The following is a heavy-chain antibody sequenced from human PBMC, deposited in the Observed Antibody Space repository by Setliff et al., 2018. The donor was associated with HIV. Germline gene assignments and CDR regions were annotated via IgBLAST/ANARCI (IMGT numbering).Heavy chain of an antibody. CDR1: GFSISSGYY. J-gene: IGHJ4*02. CDR2: IYYSGST. CDR3: ARSGCKGGSCWSHSVMVY. Sequence: SETLSLTCTVFGFSISSGYYWGWIRQPPGKGLEWIGSIYYSGSTYYNPSLKSRGAMSVDTSKNQFSLNLTSMSAADSAVYYCARSGCKGGSCWSHSVMVYWGQGALVTVSS. D-gene: IGHD2-15*01. V-gene: IGHV4-38-2*02.